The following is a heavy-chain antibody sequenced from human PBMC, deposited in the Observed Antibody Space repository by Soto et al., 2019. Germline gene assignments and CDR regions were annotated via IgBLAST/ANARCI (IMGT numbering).Heavy chain of an antibody. D-gene: IGHD6-6*01. V-gene: IGHV1-2*02. Sequence: QVQLVQSGAEVKKPGASVKVSCKASGYTFTGYYMHWVRQAPGQGLEWMGWINPNSGGTNYAQKFQGRVTMTRDTTTRTAHMELSRLRSDDAAAYYCARDQRIAGRGRTGANYYYYGMDGWGQGTTVTVSS. CDR2: INPNSGGT. CDR3: ARDQRIAGRGRTGANYYYYGMDG. CDR1: GYTFTGYY. J-gene: IGHJ6*02.